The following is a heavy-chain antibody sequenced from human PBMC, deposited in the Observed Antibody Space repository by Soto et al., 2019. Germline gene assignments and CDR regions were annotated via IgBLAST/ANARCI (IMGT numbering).Heavy chain of an antibody. J-gene: IGHJ4*02. CDR3: ARTHYSDRSGTDY. Sequence: PXETLSLTCTVSGGSIRSGDSYWSWIRQPPGKGLEWIGYIYYSGSTYYNPSLKSRVTISLDTSKNQFSLNLSSVTAADTAVYYCARTHYSDRSGTDYWGQGTLVTVSS. D-gene: IGHD3-22*01. CDR1: GGSIRSGDSY. V-gene: IGHV4-30-4*01. CDR2: IYYSGST.